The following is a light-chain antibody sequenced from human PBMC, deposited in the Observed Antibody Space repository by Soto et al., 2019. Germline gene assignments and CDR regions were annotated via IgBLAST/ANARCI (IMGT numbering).Light chain of an antibody. CDR3: SSYAGSNNLGV. J-gene: IGLJ1*01. Sequence: QSVLTQPPSASESPGQSVTISCTGTSSDVGGYNFVSWYQQHPGKAPKLMIYEVSKRPSGVPDRFSGAKSGNTASLTVSGLQADDEADYYCSSYAGSNNLGVFGTGTKVTVL. CDR1: SSDVGGYNF. V-gene: IGLV2-8*01. CDR2: EVS.